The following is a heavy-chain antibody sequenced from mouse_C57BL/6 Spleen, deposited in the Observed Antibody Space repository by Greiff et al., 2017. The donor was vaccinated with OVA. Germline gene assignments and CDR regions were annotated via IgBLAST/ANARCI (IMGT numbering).Heavy chain of an antibody. Sequence: EVQLQQSGPELVKPGASVKISCKASGYTFTDYYMNWVKQSHGKSLEWIGDINPNNGGTSYNQKFKGKATLTVDKSSSTAYMELRSLTSDDSAVYYCARFLLSWFADWGQGTLVTVSA. CDR2: INPNNGGT. D-gene: IGHD2-10*01. CDR1: GYTFTDYY. V-gene: IGHV1-26*01. J-gene: IGHJ3*01. CDR3: ARFLLSWFAD.